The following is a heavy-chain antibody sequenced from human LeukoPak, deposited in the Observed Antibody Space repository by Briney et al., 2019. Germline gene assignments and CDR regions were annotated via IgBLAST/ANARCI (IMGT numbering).Heavy chain of an antibody. Sequence: SETLSLTCTVSGGSISSSSYYWGWIRQPPGKGLEWIGSIYYSGSTYYNPSLKSRVTISVDTSKNQFSLKLSSVTAADTAVYYCAVYSRDGYNSHFFDYWGQGTLVTVSS. J-gene: IGHJ4*02. D-gene: IGHD5-24*01. CDR3: AVYSRDGYNSHFFDY. CDR2: IYYSGST. V-gene: IGHV4-39*07. CDR1: GGSISSSSYY.